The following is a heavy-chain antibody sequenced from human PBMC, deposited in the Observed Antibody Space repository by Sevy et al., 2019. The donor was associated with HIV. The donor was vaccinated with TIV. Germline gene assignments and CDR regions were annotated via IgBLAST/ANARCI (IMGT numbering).Heavy chain of an antibody. CDR1: GGTFSSYA. CDR3: ARGRDGYNYEYYFDY. CDR2: IIPIFGTA. J-gene: IGHJ4*02. V-gene: IGHV1-69*13. Sequence: ASVKVSCKASGGTFSSYAISWVRQTPGQGLEWMGGIIPIFGTANYAQKFQGRVTITADESTSTAYMELSSLRSEDTAVYYCARGRDGYNYEYYFDYWGQGTLVTVSS. D-gene: IGHD5-12*01.